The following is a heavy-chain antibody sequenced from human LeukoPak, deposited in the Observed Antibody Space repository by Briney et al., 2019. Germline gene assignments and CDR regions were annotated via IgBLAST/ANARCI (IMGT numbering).Heavy chain of an antibody. Sequence: GASVKVSCKASGGTFSSYAISWVRQAPGQGLEWMGRIIPILGIANYAQKFQGRVTITADKSTSTAYMELSSLRSEDTAVYYCAKGLYCSSTSCYPASYGMDVWGQGTTVTVSS. CDR3: AKGLYCSSTSCYPASYGMDV. D-gene: IGHD2-2*01. CDR2: IIPILGIA. CDR1: GGTFSSYA. V-gene: IGHV1-69*04. J-gene: IGHJ6*02.